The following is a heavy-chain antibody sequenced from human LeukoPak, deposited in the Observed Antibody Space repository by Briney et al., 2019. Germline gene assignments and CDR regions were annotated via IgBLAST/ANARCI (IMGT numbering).Heavy chain of an antibody. CDR3: AKDNAYYFEY. CDR2: IWYDGSNK. CDR1: GFTFSNYV. J-gene: IGHJ4*02. Sequence: PGRSLRLSCAASGFTFSNYVMHWVRQAPGKGLEWVAVIWYDGSNKYYADSVKDRFTISRDNSKNTLYLQMNSLRAEDTAVYYYAKDNAYYFEYWGQGTLVTVSS. V-gene: IGHV3-33*06.